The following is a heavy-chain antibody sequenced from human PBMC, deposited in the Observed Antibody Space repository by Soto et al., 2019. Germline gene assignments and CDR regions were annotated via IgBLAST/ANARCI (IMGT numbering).Heavy chain of an antibody. D-gene: IGHD6-6*01. V-gene: IGHV4-4*02. CDR2: IHPSGTT. Sequence: QVQLQESGPGLVKPSGTLSLTCAVSGGSINTDNWWTWVRQPPGKGLQWIGEIHPSGTTNYNSSLKRRVTISLDKSRNQFSLRLTSVTAADTAVYYCASRIVARPFWGQGTLVTVSS. CDR1: GGSINTDNW. J-gene: IGHJ4*02. CDR3: ASRIVARPF.